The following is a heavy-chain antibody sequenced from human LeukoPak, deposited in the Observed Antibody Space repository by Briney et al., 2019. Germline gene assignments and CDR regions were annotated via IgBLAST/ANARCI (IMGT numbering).Heavy chain of an antibody. D-gene: IGHD3-10*01. V-gene: IGHV3-53*01. CDR2: IYRGGNT. Sequence: GGPLRLSCAVSGFIVSSNYMTGVRQAPGKGLEWVSVIYRGGNTYYADSVKGRFTISRDNSKNTLYLQMDSLRAEDTALYYCARGGGGANPFDYWGQGILVTVSS. CDR3: ARGGGGANPFDY. CDR1: GFIVSSNY. J-gene: IGHJ4*02.